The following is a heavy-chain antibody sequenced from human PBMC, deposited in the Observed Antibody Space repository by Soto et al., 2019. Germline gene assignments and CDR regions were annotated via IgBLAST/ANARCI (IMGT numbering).Heavy chain of an antibody. V-gene: IGHV4-34*01. Sequence: SETLSLTCAVYGGSFSGYYWSWIRQPPGKGLEWIGEINHSGSTNYNPSLKSRVTISVDTSKNQFSLKLSSVTAADTAVYYCARGPYDFWSGYYTNHKLKYFDYWGHGTLVPVSS. CDR2: INHSGST. CDR1: GGSFSGYY. J-gene: IGHJ4*01. CDR3: ARGPYDFWSGYYTNHKLKYFDY. D-gene: IGHD3-3*01.